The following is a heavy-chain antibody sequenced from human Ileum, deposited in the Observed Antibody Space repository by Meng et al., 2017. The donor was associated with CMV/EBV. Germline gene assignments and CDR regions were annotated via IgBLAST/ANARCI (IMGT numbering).Heavy chain of an antibody. V-gene: IGHV1-46*01. CDR1: GYTFTKYY. Sequence: QVQLVQSGAEVKKPGASVKLSCKASGYTFTKYYMHWVRQAPGQGLEWMGIINPSGGVTTYAQKFQGRVTMTSDTSTTTVYMELSSLTSEDTAVYYCASDFSGSAPSGFDYWGQGTLVTVSS. CDR3: ASDFSGSAPSGFDY. J-gene: IGHJ4*02. CDR2: INPSGGVT. D-gene: IGHD3-10*01.